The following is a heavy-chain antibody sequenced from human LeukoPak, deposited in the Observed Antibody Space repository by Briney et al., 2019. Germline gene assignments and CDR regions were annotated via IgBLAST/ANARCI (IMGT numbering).Heavy chain of an antibody. D-gene: IGHD6-13*01. CDR3: ASGQLGSAFDI. CDR1: GFTVSSNY. Sequence: QAGGSLRLSCAASGFTVSSNYMSWVRQAPGKGLEWVSVIYSGGSTYYADSVKGRFTISRDNSKNTLYLQMNSLRAEDTAVYYCASGQLGSAFDIWGQGTMVTVSS. J-gene: IGHJ3*02. CDR2: IYSGGST. V-gene: IGHV3-66*01.